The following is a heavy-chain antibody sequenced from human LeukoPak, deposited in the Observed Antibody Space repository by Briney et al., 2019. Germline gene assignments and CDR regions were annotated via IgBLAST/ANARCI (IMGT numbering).Heavy chain of an antibody. V-gene: IGHV3-30-3*01. J-gene: IGHJ6*02. Sequence: GRSLRLSCAASGFTFSSYAMHWVRQAPGKGLEWVAVISYDGSNKYYADSVKGRFTISRDNSKNTLYLQMNSLRAEDTAVYYCARGRVKRKDGSGSSRYYYYGMDVWGQGTTVTVSS. D-gene: IGHD3-10*01. CDR2: ISYDGSNK. CDR1: GFTFSSYA. CDR3: ARGRVKRKDGSGSSRYYYYGMDV.